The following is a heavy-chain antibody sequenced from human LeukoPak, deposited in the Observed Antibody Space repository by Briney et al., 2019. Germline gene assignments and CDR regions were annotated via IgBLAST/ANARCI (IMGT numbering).Heavy chain of an antibody. Sequence: GGSLRLSCAASGFTFSCYAMSWVRQAPGKGLEWVSAISGSGGSTYYADSVKGRFTISRDNSKNTLYLQMNSLRAEDTAVYYCAIGIAAAGLSFDYWGQGTLVTVSS. D-gene: IGHD6-13*01. V-gene: IGHV3-23*01. CDR2: ISGSGGST. CDR3: AIGIAAAGLSFDY. J-gene: IGHJ4*02. CDR1: GFTFSCYA.